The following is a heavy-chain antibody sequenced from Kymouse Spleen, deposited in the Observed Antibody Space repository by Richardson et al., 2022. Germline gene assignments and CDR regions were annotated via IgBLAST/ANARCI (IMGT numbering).Heavy chain of an antibody. CDR2: INHSGST. CDR1: GGSFSGYY. J-gene: IGHJ6*02. Sequence: QVQLQQWGAGLLKPSETLSLTCAVYGGSFSGYYWSWIRQPPGKGLEWIGEINHSGSTNYNPSLKSRVTISVDTSKNQFSLKLSSVTAADTAVYYCARENDFWSGYSYYYYYGMDVWGQGTTVTVSS. D-gene: IGHD3-3*01. V-gene: IGHV4-34*01. CDR3: ARENDFWSGYSYYYYYGMDV.